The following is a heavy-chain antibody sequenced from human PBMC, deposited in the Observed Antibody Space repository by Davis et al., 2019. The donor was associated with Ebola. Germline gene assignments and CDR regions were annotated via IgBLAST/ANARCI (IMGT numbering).Heavy chain of an antibody. CDR3: ARGDNVDTAKDTYFDY. CDR1: GGAFSNYA. J-gene: IGHJ4*02. D-gene: IGHD5-18*01. CDR2: VSAYNGNT. V-gene: IGHV1-18*01. Sequence: ASVKVSCKTSGGAFSNYAINWVRQAPGQGLEWMGWVSAYNGNTHYAQKFQGRVTLTTDTSSSSAYMELRSLRSDDTAVYYCARGDNVDTAKDTYFDYWGQGTLVTVSS.